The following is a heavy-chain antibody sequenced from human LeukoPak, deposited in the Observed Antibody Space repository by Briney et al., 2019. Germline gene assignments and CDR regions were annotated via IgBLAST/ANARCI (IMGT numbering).Heavy chain of an antibody. CDR1: GGSFSSSTYN. Sequence: SDTLSLTCTVSGGSFSSSTYNWDWLRQPPGKGLEWIGRIPYSGSTYYNPSLKSRVTISVDSSKNQFSLKLSSVTAADTAGYYCARHGGYSYILGAFDIWGQGTMVTVSS. CDR2: IPYSGST. V-gene: IGHV4-39*01. CDR3: ARHGGYSYILGAFDI. D-gene: IGHD5-18*01. J-gene: IGHJ3*02.